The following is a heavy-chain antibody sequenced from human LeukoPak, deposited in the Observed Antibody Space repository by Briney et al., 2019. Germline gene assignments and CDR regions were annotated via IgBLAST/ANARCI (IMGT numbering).Heavy chain of an antibody. V-gene: IGHV4-59*01. D-gene: IGHD3-10*01. CDR3: ARDTNYLGSAGSRYFDL. Sequence: SETLSLTCTVSGGSISEYYWSWIRQPPGKGLEWIGYIYYTGITSYNPSLKSPVTISLDTSGNQFSLKLTSVTAADTAVYYCARDTNYLGSAGSRYFDLWGRGTLVTVSS. J-gene: IGHJ2*01. CDR1: GGSISEYY. CDR2: IYYTGIT.